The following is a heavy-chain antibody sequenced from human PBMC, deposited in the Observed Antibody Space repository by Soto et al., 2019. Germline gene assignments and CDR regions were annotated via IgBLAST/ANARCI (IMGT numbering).Heavy chain of an antibody. J-gene: IGHJ5*02. Sequence: VSVKVACKASGYTFTSYAMHWVRQAPGQRIEWIGCINAGNGKTKYSQRFQGRVTITRDTSASTAYREQRSLRSKDTAVYYWERGHTVTTKDRFDPWREGTLITV. CDR3: ERGHTVTTKDRFDP. CDR1: GYTFTSYA. V-gene: IGHV1-3*01. D-gene: IGHD4-4*01. CDR2: INAGNGKT.